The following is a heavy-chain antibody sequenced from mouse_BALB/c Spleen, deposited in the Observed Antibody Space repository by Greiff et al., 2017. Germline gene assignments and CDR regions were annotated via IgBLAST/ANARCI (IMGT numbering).Heavy chain of an antibody. CDR2: IRSKSNNYAT. V-gene: IGHV10-1*02. Sequence: EVQLQESGGGLVQPKGSLKLSCAASGFTFNTYAMNWVRQAPGKGLEWVARIRSKSNNYATYYADSVKDRFTISRDDSQSMLYLQMNNLKTEDTAMYYCLTGGFAYWGQGTLVTVSA. CDR1: GFTFNTYA. CDR3: LTGGFAY. J-gene: IGHJ3*01. D-gene: IGHD4-1*01.